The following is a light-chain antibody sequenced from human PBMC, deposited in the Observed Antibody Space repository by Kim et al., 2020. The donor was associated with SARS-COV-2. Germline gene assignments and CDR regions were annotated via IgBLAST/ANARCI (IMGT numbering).Light chain of an antibody. CDR1: KSVSDS. Sequence: IVMTQSPATLSASPGESVTLSCRASKSVSDSLAWCQQKPGQAPRLLIYGASTRAAGIPPRFSGSGSGTEFTLTISSLQSEDFAVYYCQQYNDWPALTFGGGTKVDIK. J-gene: IGKJ4*01. CDR2: GAS. CDR3: QQYNDWPALT. V-gene: IGKV3-15*01.